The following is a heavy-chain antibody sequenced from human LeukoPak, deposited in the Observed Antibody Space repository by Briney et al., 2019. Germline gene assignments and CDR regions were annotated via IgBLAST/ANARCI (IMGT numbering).Heavy chain of an antibody. Sequence: GGSLRLSCAASGFTFSSYSMNWVRQAPGKGLEWVSYISSSGSTIYYADSVKGRFTISRDNAKNSLYLQMNSLRAEDTAVYYCARAPDPTGMDVWGKGTTVTVSS. J-gene: IGHJ6*04. CDR1: GFTFSSYS. V-gene: IGHV3-48*04. CDR3: ARAPDPTGMDV. CDR2: ISSSGSTI.